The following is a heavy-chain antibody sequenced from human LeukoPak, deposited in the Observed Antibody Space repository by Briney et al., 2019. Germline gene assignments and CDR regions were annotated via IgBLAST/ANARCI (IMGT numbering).Heavy chain of an antibody. D-gene: IGHD2-2*02. Sequence: SETLSLTCTVSGGSISSDYWSWIRQPPGKGLEWIGYIYYSGSTNYNSSLKSRVTISVDTSKNQFSLKLSSVTAADTAVYYCARIPVAINYYYNYMDVWGKGTTVTVSS. V-gene: IGHV4-59*01. CDR1: GGSISSDY. CDR3: ARIPVAINYYYNYMDV. CDR2: IYYSGST. J-gene: IGHJ6*03.